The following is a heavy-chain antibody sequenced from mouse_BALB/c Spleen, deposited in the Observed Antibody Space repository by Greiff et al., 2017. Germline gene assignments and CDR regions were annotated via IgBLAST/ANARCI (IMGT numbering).Heavy chain of an antibody. CDR1: GFTFSSYA. V-gene: IGHV5-9-4*01. CDR2: ISSGGSYT. Sequence: EVKVVESGGGLVKPGGSLKLSCAASGFTFSSYAMSWVRQSPEKRLEWVAEISSGGSYTYYPDTVTGRFTISRDNAKNTLYLEMSSLRSEDTAMYYCAREGLGADYWGQGTSVTVSS. CDR3: AREGLGADY. D-gene: IGHD4-1*01. J-gene: IGHJ4*01.